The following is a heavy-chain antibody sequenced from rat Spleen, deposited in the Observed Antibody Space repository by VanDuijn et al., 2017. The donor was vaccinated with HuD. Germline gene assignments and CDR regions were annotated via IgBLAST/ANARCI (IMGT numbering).Heavy chain of an antibody. V-gene: IGHV5-29*01. Sequence: EVQLVASDGGLVQPGRSLKLSCAASGFTFSDFFMAWVRQAPAKGLEWVATISSDGSSTYYRDSVKGRFTISRDNAKSTLYLQMDNLRSEDTATYYCARAGYLRDWYFDFWGPGTMVTVSS. CDR1: GFTFSDFF. CDR2: ISSDGSST. D-gene: IGHD2-2*01. CDR3: ARAGYLRDWYFDF. J-gene: IGHJ1*01.